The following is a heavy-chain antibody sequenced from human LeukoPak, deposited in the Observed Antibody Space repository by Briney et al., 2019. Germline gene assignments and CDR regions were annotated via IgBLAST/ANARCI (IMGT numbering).Heavy chain of an antibody. D-gene: IGHD3-10*01. CDR3: TKAPYGSRSNWFDP. Sequence: GRSLRLSCAASGFTFSSYAMNWVRQAPGKGLEWVSGISASGGNTYYADSVKGRFTISRDNSKSTLYLQMDSLRAEDTAIYYCTKAPYGSRSNWFDPWGQGTLVTVSS. CDR2: ISASGGNT. V-gene: IGHV3-23*01. CDR1: GFTFSSYA. J-gene: IGHJ5*02.